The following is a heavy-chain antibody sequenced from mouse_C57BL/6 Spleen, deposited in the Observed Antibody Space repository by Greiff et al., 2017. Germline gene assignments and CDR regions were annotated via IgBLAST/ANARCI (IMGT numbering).Heavy chain of an antibody. CDR1: GYAFSSYW. J-gene: IGHJ1*03. V-gene: IGHV1-80*01. D-gene: IGHD1-1*01. Sequence: QVQLQQSGAELVKPGASVKISCKASGYAFSSYWMNWVKQRPGKGLEWIGQIYPGDGDTNYNGKFKGKATLTADKSSSTAYMQLSSLTSEDSAVYFCARFNYDGSSYWYFDVWGTGTTVTVSS. CDR2: IYPGDGDT. CDR3: ARFNYDGSSYWYFDV.